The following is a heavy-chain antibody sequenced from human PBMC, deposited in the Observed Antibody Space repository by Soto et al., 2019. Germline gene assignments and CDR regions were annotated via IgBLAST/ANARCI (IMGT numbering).Heavy chain of an antibody. Sequence: PSETLSLTSTVFGGSVSSGSYCWSWIRQPPGKGLEWIGYIYYSGSTNYNPSLKSRVTISVDKSKNQFSLKLSSVTAADTAVYYCARGKGVVVAATRMYAFDIWGQGTMVTVSS. CDR2: IYYSGST. J-gene: IGHJ3*02. CDR3: ARGKGVVVAATRMYAFDI. D-gene: IGHD2-15*01. V-gene: IGHV4-61*01. CDR1: GGSVSSGSYC.